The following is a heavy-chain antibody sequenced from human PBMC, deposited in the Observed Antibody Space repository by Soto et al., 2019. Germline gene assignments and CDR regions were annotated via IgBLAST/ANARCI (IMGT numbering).Heavy chain of an antibody. J-gene: IGHJ6*02. Sequence: QVQLVQSGAEVKKPGSSVKVSCEASGGTFSSYPINWVRHAPGQGLEWMGGIIPFFGTSNYAQKFQGRVTITADDATSTAYMELRRLRSEDTAVYYCARVGHITNYGMAVWGQGTTVTVSS. V-gene: IGHV1-69*01. CDR3: ARVGHITNYGMAV. CDR2: IIPFFGTS. D-gene: IGHD1-26*01. CDR1: GGTFSSYP.